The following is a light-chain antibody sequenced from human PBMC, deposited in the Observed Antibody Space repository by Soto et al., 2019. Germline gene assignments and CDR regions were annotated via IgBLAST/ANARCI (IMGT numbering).Light chain of an antibody. J-gene: IGKJ1*01. CDR3: QQYGSSPRT. CDR2: GAS. Sequence: EIVLTQSPGTLSLSPGERATLSCRASQSVSSSYLAWYQQKPGQAPRLLIYGASSRATGIPDRFSGSGSGTDFTLTIGRLEPEEFAVYYCQQYGSSPRTFGQGTKVEIK. V-gene: IGKV3-20*01. CDR1: QSVSSSY.